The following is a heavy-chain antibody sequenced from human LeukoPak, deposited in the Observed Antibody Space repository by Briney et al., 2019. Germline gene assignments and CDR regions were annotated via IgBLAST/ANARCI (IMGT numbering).Heavy chain of an antibody. V-gene: IGHV1-8*02. CDR3: VGLMGFDY. CDR1: GYTFTGYY. D-gene: IGHD3-10*01. CDR2: MNPNSGNT. Sequence: ASVKVSCKASGYTFTGYYMHWVRQAPGQGLEWMGWMNPNSGNTGYAQKFQGRVTMTRNTSISTAYMELSSLRSEDTAVYYCVGLMGFDYWGQGTLVTVSS. J-gene: IGHJ4*02.